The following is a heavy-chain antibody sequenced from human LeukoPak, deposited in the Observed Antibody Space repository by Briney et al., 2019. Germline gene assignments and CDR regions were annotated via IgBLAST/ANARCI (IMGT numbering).Heavy chain of an antibody. V-gene: IGHV1-18*01. CDR3: ARDGRSGGYFDY. CDR1: GYAFSSFG. Sequence: GASVKVSCKASGYAFSSFGISWVRQAPGQGLEWMGWISAYNGNINYAQKLQGRVTMTTDTSTSTAYMELRSLRSDDTAVYYCARDGRSGGYFDYWGQGALVTVSS. CDR2: ISAYNGNI. D-gene: IGHD3-10*01. J-gene: IGHJ4*02.